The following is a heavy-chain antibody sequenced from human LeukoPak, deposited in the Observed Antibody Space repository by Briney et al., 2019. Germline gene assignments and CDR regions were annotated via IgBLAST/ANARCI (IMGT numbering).Heavy chain of an antibody. Sequence: SETLSLTCTVSGYSISSGYYWGWIRPPPGKGLEWIGSIYHSGSTNYNPSLKSRVTISLDTSKNQFSLKLISVTAADTAVYYCARGVGSGYTDYWGQGALVTVSS. J-gene: IGHJ4*02. V-gene: IGHV4-38-2*02. CDR3: ARGVGSGYTDY. CDR1: GYSISSGYY. D-gene: IGHD3-22*01. CDR2: IYHSGST.